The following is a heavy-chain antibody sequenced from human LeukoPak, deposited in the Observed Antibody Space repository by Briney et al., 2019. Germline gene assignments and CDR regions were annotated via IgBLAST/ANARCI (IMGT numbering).Heavy chain of an antibody. D-gene: IGHD3-9*01. J-gene: IGHJ3*01. CDR1: GFNFSSYN. CDR2: IKRKADGETT. Sequence: PGGSLRLSCAASGFNFSSYNMNWGRQAPGGGREWVGRIKRKADGETTDYAAPVKGRFTISRDDSQNTLYLQMNSLKTEDTAVYYCATVHLVTGNAFDVWGQGAMVTVSS. V-gene: IGHV3-15*01. CDR3: ATVHLVTGNAFDV.